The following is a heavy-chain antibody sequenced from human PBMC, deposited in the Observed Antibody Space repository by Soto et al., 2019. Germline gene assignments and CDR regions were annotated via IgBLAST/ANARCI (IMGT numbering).Heavy chain of an antibody. CDR1: GFTFSGSA. V-gene: IGHV3-73*01. Sequence: PGGSLRLSYAAAGFTFSGSAMHWVRQASGKGLEWVGRIRSKANSYATAYAASVKGRFTISRDDSKNTAYLQMNSLKTEDTAVYYCTRHGVFVELYYYYYGMDVWGQGTTVTVSS. CDR3: TRHGVFVELYYYYYGMDV. D-gene: IGHD1-7*01. J-gene: IGHJ6*02. CDR2: IRSKANSYAT.